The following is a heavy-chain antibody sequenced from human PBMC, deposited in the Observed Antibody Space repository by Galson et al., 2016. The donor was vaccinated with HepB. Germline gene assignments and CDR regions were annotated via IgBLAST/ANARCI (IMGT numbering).Heavy chain of an antibody. V-gene: IGHV1-3*01. J-gene: IGHJ5*02. CDR3: ARGASYGSGGYYTWFDP. CDR2: INAGNGYT. D-gene: IGHD3-10*01. Sequence: SVKVSCKASGYTFTSYDINWVRQAPGQGLDWMGWINAGNGYTKYSQKFQGRVTITRDTSASTAYMELSSLRYEDTAVYYCARGASYGSGGYYTWFDPWGQGTLVTVSS. CDR1: GYTFTSYD.